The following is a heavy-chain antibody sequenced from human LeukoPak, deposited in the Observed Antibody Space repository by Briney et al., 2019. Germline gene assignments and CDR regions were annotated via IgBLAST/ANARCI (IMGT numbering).Heavy chain of an antibody. CDR2: ISSSSSYI. Sequence: PGGSLRLSCAASGFTFSSYAMSWVRQAPGKGLEWVSAISSSSSYIYYADSVKGRFTISRDNAKNSLYLQMNSLRAEDTAVYYCARGASLFAGYYDSSGYYYVWGQGTLVTVSS. CDR3: ARGASLFAGYYDSSGYYYV. CDR1: GFTFSSYA. J-gene: IGHJ4*02. V-gene: IGHV3-21*01. D-gene: IGHD3-22*01.